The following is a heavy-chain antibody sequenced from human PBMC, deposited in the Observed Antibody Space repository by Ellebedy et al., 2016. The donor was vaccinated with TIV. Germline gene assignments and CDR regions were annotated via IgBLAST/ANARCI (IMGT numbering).Heavy chain of an antibody. V-gene: IGHV3-21*01. CDR1: GFTFSSYS. CDR3: ARGPTTVVTPFDY. J-gene: IGHJ4*02. CDR2: ISSSSSYI. Sequence: GGSLRLSXAASGFTFSSYSMNWVRQAPGKGLEWVSSISSSSSYIYYADSVKGRFTISRDNAKNSLYLQMNSLRAADTAVYYCARGPTTVVTPFDYWGQGTLVTVSS. D-gene: IGHD4-23*01.